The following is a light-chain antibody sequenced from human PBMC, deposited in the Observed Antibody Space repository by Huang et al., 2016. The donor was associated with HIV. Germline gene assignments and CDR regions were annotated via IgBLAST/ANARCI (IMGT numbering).Light chain of an antibody. CDR1: QSVSSN. Sequence: EIVMTQSPATLSVSPGERATLSCRASQSVSSNLAWYQQKPGQAPRLLIYAASTRATDIPARFSGSGSETEFTLTISSLQSEDFAVYYCQQYNNWPRTFGQGTKVEIK. V-gene: IGKV3-15*01. J-gene: IGKJ1*01. CDR3: QQYNNWPRT. CDR2: AAS.